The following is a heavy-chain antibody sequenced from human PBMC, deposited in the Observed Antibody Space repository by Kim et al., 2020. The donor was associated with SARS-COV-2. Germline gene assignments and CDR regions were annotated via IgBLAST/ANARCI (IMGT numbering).Heavy chain of an antibody. CDR2: ISHEDTSEQI. J-gene: IGHJ3*01. CDR1: GLSFDGYS. CDR3: ARDSFCHFPADVFTV. D-gene: IGHD3-3*02. V-gene: IGHV3-49*04. Sequence: GGSLRLSCVGSGLSFDGYSVNWVRQAPGKGLEWVAVISHEDTSEQIDYGASAECSFTIAKDESASIGYMQMNSLKTGDTGVYYCARDSFCHFPADVFTVWGQGTIVTV.